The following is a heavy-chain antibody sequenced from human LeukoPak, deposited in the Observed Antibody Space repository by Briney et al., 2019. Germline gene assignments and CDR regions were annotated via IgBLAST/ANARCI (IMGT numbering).Heavy chain of an antibody. CDR1: GFTFSSYS. D-gene: IGHD3-22*01. CDR3: ARELEYYFDTTGYNP. J-gene: IGHJ5*02. V-gene: IGHV3-48*01. CDR2: ISTSSGTI. Sequence: GGSLRLSCTASGFTFSSYSMSWVRQAPGKGLEWISYISTSSGTIYYADSVKGRFTTSRDNAKNSLFLQMNSLRAEDTAVYYCARELEYYFDTTGYNPWGQGTLVTVSS.